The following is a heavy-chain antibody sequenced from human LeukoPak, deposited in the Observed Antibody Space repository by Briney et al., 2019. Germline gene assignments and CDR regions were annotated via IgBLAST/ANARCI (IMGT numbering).Heavy chain of an antibody. Sequence: GGSLRLSCAASGFTFSSYGMHWVRQAPGKGLEWVAVISYDGTNKDYADSVKGRFTISRDNSKNTLYLQMKSLRAEDTAVYYCAKEFVNDILTGIDYWGQGTLVTVSS. D-gene: IGHD3-9*01. CDR1: GFTFSSYG. V-gene: IGHV3-30*18. CDR3: AKEFVNDILTGIDY. J-gene: IGHJ4*02. CDR2: ISYDGTNK.